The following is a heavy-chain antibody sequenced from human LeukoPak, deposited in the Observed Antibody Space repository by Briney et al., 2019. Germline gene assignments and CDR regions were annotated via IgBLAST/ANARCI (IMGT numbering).Heavy chain of an antibody. CDR3: AREGRNWNDLDY. Sequence: PGGSLSLSCAASGFTFTSYEMNWVRQAPGKGLEWVSYISSSGGTIHYADSVKGRFTISRDNAKNSLYLQMNSLRAEDTALYYCAREGRNWNDLDYWGQGTLVTVST. D-gene: IGHD1-20*01. CDR1: GFTFTSYE. J-gene: IGHJ4*02. V-gene: IGHV3-48*03. CDR2: ISSSGGTI.